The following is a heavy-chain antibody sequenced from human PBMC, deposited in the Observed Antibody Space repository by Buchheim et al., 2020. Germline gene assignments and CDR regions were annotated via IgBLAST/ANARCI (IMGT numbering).Heavy chain of an antibody. CDR1: GFTISSYS. J-gene: IGHJ6*02. Sequence: EVQLVESGGGLVQPGGSLRLSCAASGFTISSYSMNWVRQAPGKGLEWLSYISSSGSIIYYADPVKGRFTIFRDNAKSSLFLQMNSLRDEDTAVYYCARGLQRYYGMDVWGQGTT. V-gene: IGHV3-48*02. CDR3: ARGLQRYYGMDV. D-gene: IGHD4-11*01. CDR2: ISSSGSII.